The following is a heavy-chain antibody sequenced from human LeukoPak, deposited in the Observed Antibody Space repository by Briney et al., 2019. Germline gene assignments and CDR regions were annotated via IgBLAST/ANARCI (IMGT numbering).Heavy chain of an antibody. J-gene: IGHJ6*02. CDR1: GFSFNSYT. V-gene: IGHV3-21*06. Sequence: GGSLRLSCLASGFSFNSYTMNWVREAPGKGLEWVSTIRPGVSGYTWYAESVKGRFTISRDNPENSLYLQMDSLRVDDTAVYYCVRDVSRRIGMDVWGQGTTVTVSS. CDR2: IRPGVSGYT. D-gene: IGHD2/OR15-2a*01. CDR3: VRDVSRRIGMDV.